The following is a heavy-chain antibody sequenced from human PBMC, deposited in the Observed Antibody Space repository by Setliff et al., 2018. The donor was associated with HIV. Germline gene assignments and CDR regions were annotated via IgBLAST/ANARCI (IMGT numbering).Heavy chain of an antibody. V-gene: IGHV4-39*01. CDR2: IYYTGST. J-gene: IGHJ6*03. CDR3: ARHWVDSSSWSLYYYYYMDV. Sequence: PSETLSLTCTVSGDSIRSNFNYWGWIRQPPGKGLEWLAIIYYTGSTYYNPSLKSRVTISADMSKNQISLKLSSVTAADTAVYYCARHWVDSSSWSLYYYYYMDVWGKGTTVTVSS. D-gene: IGHD6-13*01. CDR1: GDSIRSNFNY.